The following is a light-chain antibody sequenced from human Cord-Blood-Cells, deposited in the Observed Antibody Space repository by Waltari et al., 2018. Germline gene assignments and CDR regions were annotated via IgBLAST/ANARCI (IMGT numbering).Light chain of an antibody. Sequence: QSALTQPASVSGSPGQPITISCTGTSSDVGSYNLVSWYQQHPGKAPKLIIYGGSKRPSGVSNRFSGSKSGNTASLTISGLQAEDEADYYCCSYAGSSTWVFGGGTKLTVL. CDR3: CSYAGSSTWV. J-gene: IGLJ3*02. V-gene: IGLV2-23*01. CDR2: GGS. CDR1: SSDVGSYNL.